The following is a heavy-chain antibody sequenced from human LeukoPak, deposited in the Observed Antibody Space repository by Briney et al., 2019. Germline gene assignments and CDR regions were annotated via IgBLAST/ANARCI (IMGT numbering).Heavy chain of an antibody. V-gene: IGHV3-23*01. Sequence: PGGSLRLSCAASGFTFSSYAMSWVRQAPGKGLEWVSAIGGSGGSTYYADSVKGRFTISRDNSKNTLYLQMNSLRAEDTAVYYCAKNAPRGYYYDSRAKLGGQGTLATVSS. D-gene: IGHD3-22*01. CDR2: IGGSGGST. J-gene: IGHJ4*02. CDR1: GFTFSSYA. CDR3: AKNAPRGYYYDSRAKL.